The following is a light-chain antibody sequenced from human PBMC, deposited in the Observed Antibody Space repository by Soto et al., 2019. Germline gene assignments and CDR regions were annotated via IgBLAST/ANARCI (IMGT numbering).Light chain of an antibody. CDR2: AAS. V-gene: IGKV1-39*01. CDR1: QSISSY. J-gene: IGKJ2*01. Sequence: DIQMTQSPSSLSASVGDRVTITCRASQSISSYLNWYQQKPGKAPKLLIYAASSLQSGVPSRFSSSGSGTDFTLTISSLQPEDFATYYCQQSYSTRGYTFGQGTKLEIK. CDR3: QQSYSTRGYT.